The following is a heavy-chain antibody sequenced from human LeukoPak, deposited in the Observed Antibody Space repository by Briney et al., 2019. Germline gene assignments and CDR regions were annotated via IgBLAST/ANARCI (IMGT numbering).Heavy chain of an antibody. Sequence: PSETLSLTCTVSGGSINNYYWSWIRQPAGKGLEWIGRIYTRGSTNYNPSLKSRVIMSVDMSKNQFSLKLSSVTAADTAVYYCARTQGSSSWDYYFDYWGQGTLVTVSS. CDR2: IYTRGST. J-gene: IGHJ4*02. V-gene: IGHV4-4*07. D-gene: IGHD6-19*01. CDR3: ARTQGSSSWDYYFDY. CDR1: GGSINNYY.